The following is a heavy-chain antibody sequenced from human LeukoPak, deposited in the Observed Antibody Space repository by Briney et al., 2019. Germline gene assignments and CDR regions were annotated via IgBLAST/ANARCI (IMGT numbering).Heavy chain of an antibody. CDR3: ARQTYTSGWYPYFQH. CDR1: GFTFSNAW. V-gene: IGHV4-39*01. J-gene: IGHJ1*01. Sequence: PGGSLRLSCAASGFTFSNAWMSWIRQPPGKGLEWIGSIFYSGSTYYNPSLKSRVSISVDTSKNQFSLKLNSVTAADTAVYYCARQTYTSGWYPYFQHWGQGTLVTVSS. D-gene: IGHD6-19*01. CDR2: IFYSGST.